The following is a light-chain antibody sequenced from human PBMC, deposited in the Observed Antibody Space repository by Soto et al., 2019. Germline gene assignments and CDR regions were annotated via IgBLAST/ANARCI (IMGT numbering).Light chain of an antibody. J-gene: IGKJ2*01. Sequence: EIVLTQSPATLSLSPGERATLSCRASQSVGSYLGWYQHKPGQAPRLLIYDASNRAPGFPARFSGSGSGTDFTLTISSLEPEDFAVYYCQQRSNWPRGTFGQGTKLEIK. V-gene: IGKV3-11*01. CDR1: QSVGSY. CDR2: DAS. CDR3: QQRSNWPRGT.